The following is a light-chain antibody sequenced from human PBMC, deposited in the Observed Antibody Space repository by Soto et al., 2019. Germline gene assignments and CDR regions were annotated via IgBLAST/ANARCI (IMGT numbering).Light chain of an antibody. CDR3: ATWDSSLSAAV. CDR2: DNY. CDR1: ISNIGNNY. V-gene: IGLV1-51*01. J-gene: IGLJ2*01. Sequence: QSVFTQPPSVSAAPGQTVTLSCSGSISNIGNNYVSWFQQFPGTGPNLLIYDNYKRPSGIPDRLSGSKSGTSATMGITGRQIGDEADYYCATWDSSLSAAVFGGGTKLTVL.